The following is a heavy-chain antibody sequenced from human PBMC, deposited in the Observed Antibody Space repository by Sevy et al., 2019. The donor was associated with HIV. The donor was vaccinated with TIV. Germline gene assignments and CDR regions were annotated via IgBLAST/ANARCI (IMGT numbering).Heavy chain of an antibody. J-gene: IGHJ4*02. D-gene: IGHD5-12*01. Sequence: SETLSLTCTVSGGSISRFYWSWIRQPAGKGLEWIGRVYRSGKTKYHPSLKSRVTMSVDTSKNQFSLKLNSVTAADTAVYYCAREADGYYYVAEYWGQGTLVTVSS. CDR3: AREADGYYYVAEY. CDR1: GGSISRFY. V-gene: IGHV4-4*07. CDR2: VYRSGKT.